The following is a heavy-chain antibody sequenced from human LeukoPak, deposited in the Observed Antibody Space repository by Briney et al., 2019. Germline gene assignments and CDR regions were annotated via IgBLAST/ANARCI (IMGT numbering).Heavy chain of an antibody. Sequence: ASVKVSCKASGYTFTSYAISWVRQAPGQGLEWMGWISPYNGNTSYAQKLQGRVTMTTDTSTTTAYMELRSLRSDDTAIYYCARHPYYDSRGYYVYWGQGTLVTVSS. D-gene: IGHD3-22*01. V-gene: IGHV1-18*01. J-gene: IGHJ4*02. CDR3: ARHPYYDSRGYYVY. CDR2: ISPYNGNT. CDR1: GYTFTSYA.